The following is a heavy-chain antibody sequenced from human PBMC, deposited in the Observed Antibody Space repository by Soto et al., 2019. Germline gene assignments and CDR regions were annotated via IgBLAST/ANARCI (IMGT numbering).Heavy chain of an antibody. CDR3: ARAPGRIGYCSGGSCYNWYFDL. V-gene: IGHV1-2*02. CDR2: INPNCGGA. J-gene: IGHJ2*01. CDR1: GYTFTGYY. Sequence: ASVKVSCKASGYTFTGYYMHWVRQAPGQGLEWMGWINPNCGGANYAQKFQGRVTITTDESTSTAYMELSSLRSEDTAVYYCARAPGRIGYCSGGSCYNWYFDLWGRGTLVTVSS. D-gene: IGHD2-15*01.